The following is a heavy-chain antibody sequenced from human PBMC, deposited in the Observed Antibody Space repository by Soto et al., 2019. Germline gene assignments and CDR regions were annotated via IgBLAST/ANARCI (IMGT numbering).Heavy chain of an antibody. CDR2: ISYDGSNK. J-gene: IGHJ6*02. Sequence: QVQLVESGGGVVQPGRSLRLSCAASGFTFSSYAMHWVRQAPGKGLEWVALISYDGSNKYYADSVKGRFTISREHSKNTLYLQMNSLRAEDTAVYYCARGGSGGNYYGLDVWGQGTTVTVSS. D-gene: IGHD2-15*01. CDR1: GFTFSSYA. V-gene: IGHV3-30-3*01. CDR3: ARGGSGGNYYGLDV.